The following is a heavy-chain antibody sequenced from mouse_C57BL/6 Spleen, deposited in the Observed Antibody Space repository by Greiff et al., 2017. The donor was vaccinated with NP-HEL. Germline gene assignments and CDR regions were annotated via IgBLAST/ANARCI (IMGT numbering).Heavy chain of an antibody. CDR1: GYTFTSYW. V-gene: IGHV1-74*01. CDR3: AMPDGYSRAWFAY. J-gene: IGHJ3*01. D-gene: IGHD2-3*01. Sequence: QVQLKQPGAELVEPGASVKVSCKASGYTFTSYWMHWVKQRPGQGLVWIGRIHPSDSDTNYNQKFKGKATLTVDKSSSTAYRQLSSLTSEDSAVYYCAMPDGYSRAWFAYWGQGTLVTVSA. CDR2: IHPSDSDT.